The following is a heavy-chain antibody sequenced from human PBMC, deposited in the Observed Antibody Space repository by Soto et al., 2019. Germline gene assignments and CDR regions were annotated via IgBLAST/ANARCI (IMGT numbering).Heavy chain of an antibody. Sequence: GASVKVSCKASGYTFTSYYMHWVRQAPGQGLEWMGIINPSGGSTSYAQKFQGRVTMTRDTSMSTVYMELSSLRSEDTAVYYCARDVRDGYKRDYFDYWGQGTLVTVSS. CDR2: INPSGGST. CDR3: ARDVRDGYKRDYFDY. CDR1: GYTFTSYY. D-gene: IGHD5-12*01. J-gene: IGHJ4*02. V-gene: IGHV1-46*01.